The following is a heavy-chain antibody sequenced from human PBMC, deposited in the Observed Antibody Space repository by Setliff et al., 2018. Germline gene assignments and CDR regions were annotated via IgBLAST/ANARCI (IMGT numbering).Heavy chain of an antibody. V-gene: IGHV1-69*13. J-gene: IGHJ2*01. CDR3: ATVNRGGYHSIYWYFAP. D-gene: IGHD1-26*01. CDR1: GGSFSNYP. Sequence: SVKVFCKASGGSFSNYPITWVRQAPGQGLEWMGRIIPTSGTTNYAQTLQGRVTFSADASTATAYMEVTSLRSEDTAVYYCATVNRGGYHSIYWYFAPWGRGTLVTV. CDR2: IIPTSGTT.